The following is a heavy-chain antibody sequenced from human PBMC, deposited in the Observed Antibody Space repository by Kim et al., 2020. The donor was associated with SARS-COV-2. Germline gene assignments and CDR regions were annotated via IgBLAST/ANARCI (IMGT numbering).Heavy chain of an antibody. CDR3: ARDVMYSGYAKDGDY. V-gene: IGHV1-69*13. Sequence: SVKVSCKASGGTFSSYAISWVRQAPGQGLEWMGGIIPIFGTANYAQKFQGRVTITADESTSTAYMELSSLRSEDTAVYYCARDVMYSGYAKDGDYWGQGTLVTVSS. CDR2: IIPIFGTA. J-gene: IGHJ4*02. D-gene: IGHD5-12*01. CDR1: GGTFSSYA.